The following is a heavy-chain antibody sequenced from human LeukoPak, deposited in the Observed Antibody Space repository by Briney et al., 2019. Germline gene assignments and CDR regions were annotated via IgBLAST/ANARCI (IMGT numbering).Heavy chain of an antibody. Sequence: PGGSLRLSCAASGFTFSSYEMNWVRQAPGKGLEWVSYISSSGSTIYYADSVKGRFTISRDNAKNSLYLQMNSLRAEDTALYHCAGDRGGFDPWGQGTLVTVSS. D-gene: IGHD3-10*01. J-gene: IGHJ5*02. V-gene: IGHV3-48*03. CDR3: AGDRGGFDP. CDR1: GFTFSSYE. CDR2: ISSSGSTI.